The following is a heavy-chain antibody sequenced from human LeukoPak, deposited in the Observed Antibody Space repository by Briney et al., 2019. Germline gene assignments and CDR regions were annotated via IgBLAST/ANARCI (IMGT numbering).Heavy chain of an antibody. CDR1: GYSFSSYW. J-gene: IGHJ4*02. Sequence: GESLKISCRAFGYSFSSYWIAWVRQMPGKGLEWMGGIYPGDSDTRNSPSFQGQVTISADKSISTAYLQWSSLKASDTAMYYCARVWGGCFDYWGQGTLVTVSS. CDR2: IYPGDSDT. D-gene: IGHD7-27*01. CDR3: ARVWGGCFDY. V-gene: IGHV5-51*01.